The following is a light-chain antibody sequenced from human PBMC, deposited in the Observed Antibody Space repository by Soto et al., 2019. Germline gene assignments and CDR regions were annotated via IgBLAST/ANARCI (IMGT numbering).Light chain of an antibody. V-gene: IGKV3-11*01. CDR3: QQRSNWPIT. J-gene: IGKJ5*01. CDR1: QTVSSSY. CDR2: DAS. Sequence: EIVLTPSPGTLSLSPVERATLSCRASQTVSSSYLAWYQQKPGQAPRLLIYDASNRATGIPARFSGSGSGTDFTLTISSLEPEDFAVYYCQQRSNWPITFGQGTRLEIK.